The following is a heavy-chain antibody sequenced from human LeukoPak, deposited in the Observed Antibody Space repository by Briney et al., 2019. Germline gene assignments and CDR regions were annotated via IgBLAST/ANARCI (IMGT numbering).Heavy chain of an antibody. Sequence: LSLTCSVSGASITSYYWTWIRQSPGKGLEWVSYISNRDNTVYFADSVKGRFTISRDNTKNSLYLQLNSLRAEDTAVYYCARLVYYDFWSGYFYFDYWGQGALVTVSS. J-gene: IGHJ4*02. CDR3: ARLVYYDFWSGYFYFDY. CDR1: GASITSYY. V-gene: IGHV3-11*04. D-gene: IGHD3-3*01. CDR2: ISNRDNTV.